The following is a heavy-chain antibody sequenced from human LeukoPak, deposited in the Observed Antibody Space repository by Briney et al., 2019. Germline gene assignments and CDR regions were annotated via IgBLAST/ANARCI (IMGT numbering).Heavy chain of an antibody. CDR1: GDTFSSYA. CDR3: ARDRTGYGDYMNRLDP. V-gene: IGHV1-69*13. Sequence: ASVKVSCKTSGDTFSSYAIIWVRQAPGQGLEWMGGIIPIYGTVNYAQKFQGRVTITADEFTSTAYMELTSLTSEDTAVYYCARDRTGYGDYMNRLDPWGRGTLVTVSS. CDR2: IIPIYGTV. J-gene: IGHJ5*02. D-gene: IGHD4-17*01.